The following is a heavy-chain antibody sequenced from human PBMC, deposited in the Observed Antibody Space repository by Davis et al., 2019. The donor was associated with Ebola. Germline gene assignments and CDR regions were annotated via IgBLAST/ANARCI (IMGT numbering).Heavy chain of an antibody. V-gene: IGHV1-2*04. J-gene: IGHJ6*02. CDR2: INPNSGGT. CDR3: ARDLYYGMDV. CDR1: GYTFTGYY. Sequence: ASVTVSCKASGYTFTGYYMHWVRQAPGQGLEWMGWINPNSGGTNYAQKFQGWVTMTRDTSISTAYMELSRLRSDDTAVYYCARDLYYGMDVWGQGTTVTVSS.